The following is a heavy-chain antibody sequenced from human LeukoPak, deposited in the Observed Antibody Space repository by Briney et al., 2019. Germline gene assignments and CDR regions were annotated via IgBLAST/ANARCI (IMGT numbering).Heavy chain of an antibody. CDR3: AREHYDILTGLYIDAFDI. CDR1: GGSFRGYY. CDR2: INHSGST. Sequence: PSETLSLTCAVYGGSFRGYYWSWIRQPPGKGLEWIGEINHSGSTNYNPSLKSRVTISVDTSKNQFSLKLSSVTAADTAVYYCAREHYDILTGLYIDAFDIWGPGTRVTVSS. V-gene: IGHV4-34*01. D-gene: IGHD3-9*01. J-gene: IGHJ3*02.